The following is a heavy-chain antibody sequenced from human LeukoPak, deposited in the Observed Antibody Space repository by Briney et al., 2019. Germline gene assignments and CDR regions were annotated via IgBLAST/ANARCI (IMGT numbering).Heavy chain of an antibody. D-gene: IGHD3-22*01. CDR3: ARDRLIVVRLFDY. V-gene: IGHV3-21*01. CDR2: ISSSSSYI. J-gene: IGHJ4*02. Sequence: GGSLRLSCAASGFTFSNYSMNWVRQAPGKGPEWVSSISSSSSYIYYADSVKGRFTISRDNAKNSLYLQMNSLRAEDTAVYYCARDRLIVVRLFDYWGQGTLVTVSS. CDR1: GFTFSNYS.